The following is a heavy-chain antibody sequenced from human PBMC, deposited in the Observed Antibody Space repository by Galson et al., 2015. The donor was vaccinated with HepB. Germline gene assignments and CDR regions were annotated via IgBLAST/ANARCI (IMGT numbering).Heavy chain of an antibody. V-gene: IGHV3-23*01. CDR3: ARDRPLTMVRGVEGDYYYGMDV. CDR1: GFTFSSYA. D-gene: IGHD3-10*01. J-gene: IGHJ6*02. Sequence: SLRLSCAASGFTFSSYAMSWVRQAPGKGLEWVSAISGSGGSTNYADSVKGRFTISRDNAKNSLYLQMNSLRAEDTAVYYCARDRPLTMVRGVEGDYYYGMDVWGQGTTVTVSS. CDR2: ISGSGGST.